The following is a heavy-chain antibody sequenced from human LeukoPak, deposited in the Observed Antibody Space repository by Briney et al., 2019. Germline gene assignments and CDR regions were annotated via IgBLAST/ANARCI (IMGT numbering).Heavy chain of an antibody. CDR3: AKYGPMVRGVSMGYYFDF. Sequence: GGSLRLSCAASGFTFSNCAMSWVRQAPGKGLEWVSSLTGSGDITYYADSVKGRFTISRDNSKNTLFLQMNSLRAEDTAVYYCAKYGPMVRGVSMGYYFDFWGQGTLVTVSS. D-gene: IGHD3-10*01. CDR1: GFTFSNCA. V-gene: IGHV3-23*01. J-gene: IGHJ4*02. CDR2: LTGSGDIT.